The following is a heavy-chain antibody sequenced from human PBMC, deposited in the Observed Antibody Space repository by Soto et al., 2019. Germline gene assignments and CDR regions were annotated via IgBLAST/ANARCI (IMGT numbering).Heavy chain of an antibody. Sequence: SETLSLTCTVSGGSISSYYWSWIRQPPGKGLEWIGYIYYSGSTNYNPSLKSRVTISVDTSKNQFSLKLSSVTAADTAVYYCARIAPPAYYYDSSGYFDYWGQGTLVTVS. CDR2: IYYSGST. CDR3: ARIAPPAYYYDSSGYFDY. J-gene: IGHJ4*02. CDR1: GGSISSYY. V-gene: IGHV4-59*01. D-gene: IGHD3-22*01.